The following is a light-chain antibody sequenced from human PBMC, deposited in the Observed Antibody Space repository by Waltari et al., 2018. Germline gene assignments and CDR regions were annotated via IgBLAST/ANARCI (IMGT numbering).Light chain of an antibody. CDR3: NSHTTSSTWV. V-gene: IGLV2-14*01. J-gene: IGLJ3*02. CDR2: EVR. CDR1: SSDIGAYNY. Sequence: QSALTQPASVSGSPGQSITISCTGTSSDIGAYNYVSWYQHLPGKAPKLIISEVRRRPSWVSNRFSGSKSGNMASLTISGLQAEDEADYYCNSHTTSSTWVFGGGTKLTVL.